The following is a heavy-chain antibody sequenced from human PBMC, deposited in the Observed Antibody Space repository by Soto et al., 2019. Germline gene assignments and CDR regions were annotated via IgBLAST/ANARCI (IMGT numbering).Heavy chain of an antibody. CDR1: GGSISSYY. CDR2: IYHSGST. J-gene: IGHJ5*02. CDR3: ARVIGYSYGYGEFGWFDP. V-gene: IGHV4-59*01. D-gene: IGHD5-18*01. Sequence: SETLSLTCTVSGGSISSYYWSWIRQPPGKGLEWIGYIYHSGSTNYNPSLKSRVTISVDTSKNQFSLKLSSVTAADTAVYYCARVIGYSYGYGEFGWFDPWGQGTLVTVSS.